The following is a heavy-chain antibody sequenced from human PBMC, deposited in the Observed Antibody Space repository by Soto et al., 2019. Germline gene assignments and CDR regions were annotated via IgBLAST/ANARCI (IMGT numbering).Heavy chain of an antibody. Sequence: SETMYLTCTVSCCSISSYYWSWIRQPPGKGLEWIGYIYYSGIINYNPSIKSRVTISVDTSKNQFSLKLSSVTAADTAVYYCATVKAAAYYYYGMDVWGQGTTVTVSS. CDR2: IYYSGII. CDR3: ATVKAAAYYYYGMDV. V-gene: IGHV4-59*01. J-gene: IGHJ6*02. CDR1: CCSISSYY. D-gene: IGHD6-13*01.